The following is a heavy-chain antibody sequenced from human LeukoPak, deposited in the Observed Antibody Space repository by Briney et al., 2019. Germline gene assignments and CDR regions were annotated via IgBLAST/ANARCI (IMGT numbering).Heavy chain of an antibody. Sequence: GGSLRLSCAASGFTFSNYAMTWVRQAPGKGLEWVSAISGGGGSTYYADSVKGRFTISRDNSKNTLYLQLNSLRAEDTAVYYCAKDSSGYYRSDYWGQGTLVTVSS. CDR1: GFTFSNYA. CDR3: AKDSSGYYRSDY. J-gene: IGHJ4*02. CDR2: ISGGGGST. V-gene: IGHV3-23*01. D-gene: IGHD3-22*01.